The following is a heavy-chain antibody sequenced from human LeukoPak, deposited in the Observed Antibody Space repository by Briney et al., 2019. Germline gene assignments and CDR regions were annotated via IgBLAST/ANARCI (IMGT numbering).Heavy chain of an antibody. Sequence: GGSLRLSCAASGFTFSSYSMNWVRQAPGKGLEWVSSISSSSSYIYYADSVKGRFTISRDNAKNSLYLQMNSLRAEDTAVYYCARDLGGRIAARLEQDGPDAFDIWGQGTMVTVSS. CDR1: GFTFSSYS. CDR3: ARDLGGRIAARLEQDGPDAFDI. CDR2: ISSSSSYI. D-gene: IGHD6-6*01. V-gene: IGHV3-21*01. J-gene: IGHJ3*02.